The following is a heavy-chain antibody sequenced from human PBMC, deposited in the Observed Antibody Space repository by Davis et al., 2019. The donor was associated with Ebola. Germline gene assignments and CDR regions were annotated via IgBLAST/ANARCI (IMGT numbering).Heavy chain of an antibody. CDR3: AKERAPIVVVPAAIRGYFDY. CDR2: ISYDGSNK. J-gene: IGHJ4*02. V-gene: IGHV3-30-3*01. D-gene: IGHD2-2*02. Sequence: GESLKISCAASGFTFSSYAMHWVRQAPGKGLEWVAVISYDGSNKYYADSVKGRFTISRDNSKNTLYLQMNSLRAEDTAVYYCAKERAPIVVVPAAIRGYFDYWGQGTLVTVSS. CDR1: GFTFSSYA.